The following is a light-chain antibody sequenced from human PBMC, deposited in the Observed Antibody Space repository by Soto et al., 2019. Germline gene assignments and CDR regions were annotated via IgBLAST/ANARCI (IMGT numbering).Light chain of an antibody. CDR3: QQYNNWPRT. J-gene: IGKJ1*01. V-gene: IGKV1-39*01. CDR1: QSISNY. CDR2: AAS. Sequence: DIQMTQSPSSLSASVGDRVTITCRASQSISNYLNWYQQKPGKAPKVLIYAASNLQSGVPSRFSGSGSGTDFTLTISSLQPEDFAVYYCQQYNNWPRTFGQGTKVDI.